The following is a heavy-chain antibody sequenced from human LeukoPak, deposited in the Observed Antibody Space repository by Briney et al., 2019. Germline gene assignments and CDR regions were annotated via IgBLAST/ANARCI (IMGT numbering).Heavy chain of an antibody. CDR1: GFTFSSYG. CDR2: ISYDGSNK. J-gene: IGHJ3*02. D-gene: IGHD1/OR15-1a*01. CDR3: ARTMNTDAFDI. V-gene: IGHV3-30*03. Sequence: PGGSLRLSCAASGFTFSSYGMHWVRQAPGKGLEWVAVISYDGSNKYYADSVKGRFTISRDNSKNTLYLQMNSLRAEDTAVYYCARTMNTDAFDIWGQGTMVTVSS.